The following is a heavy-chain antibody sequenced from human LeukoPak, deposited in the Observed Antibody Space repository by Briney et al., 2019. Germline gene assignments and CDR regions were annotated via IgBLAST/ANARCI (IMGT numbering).Heavy chain of an antibody. CDR1: GYTFGNYG. CDR2: ISAYNGNT. V-gene: IGHV1-18*01. J-gene: IGHJ3*02. Sequence: ASVKVSCKASGYTFGNYGISWVRQAPGQGLEWMGWISAYNGNTNYAQNFQGRVTMTTDTSTSTAYMELRSLRSDDTAVYYCARGPYCSSTTCNRGTFDIWGQGTLVTVSS. CDR3: ARGPYCSSTTCNRGTFDI. D-gene: IGHD2-2*02.